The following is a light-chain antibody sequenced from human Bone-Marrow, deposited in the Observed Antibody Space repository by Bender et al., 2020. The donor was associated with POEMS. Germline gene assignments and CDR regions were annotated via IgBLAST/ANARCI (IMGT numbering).Light chain of an antibody. Sequence: QSALTQPRSVSGSPGQSVTFSCTGTSSDVGRYNYVSWYQHHPGKAPKLIIYDVTKRPSGVPDRFSGSKSGNTASLTVSELQAEDEADYYCSSYAGSNNYVFGTGTKVTVL. CDR2: DVT. V-gene: IGLV2-11*01. J-gene: IGLJ1*01. CDR1: SSDVGRYNY. CDR3: SSYAGSNNYV.